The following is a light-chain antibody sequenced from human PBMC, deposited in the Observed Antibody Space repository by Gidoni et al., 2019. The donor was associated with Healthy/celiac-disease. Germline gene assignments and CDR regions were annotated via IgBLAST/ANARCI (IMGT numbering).Light chain of an antibody. CDR3: SSYTSSSTLV. J-gene: IGLJ2*01. V-gene: IGLV2-14*01. CDR1: SSDVGGYNY. Sequence: QSALPQPASVSGSPGQSITISCTGTSSDVGGYNYVSWYQQHPGKAPKLMIYEVSNRPSGVPDRFSGSKSGNTASLTISGLQAEDEADYYCSSYTSSSTLVFGGGTKLTVL. CDR2: EVS.